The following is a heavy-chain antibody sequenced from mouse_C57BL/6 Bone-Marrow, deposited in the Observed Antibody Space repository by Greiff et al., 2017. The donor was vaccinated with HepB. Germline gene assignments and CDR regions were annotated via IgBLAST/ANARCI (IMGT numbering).Heavy chain of an antibody. CDR2: ILPSIGRT. J-gene: IGHJ2*01. CDR1: DSEVFPIAY. V-gene: IGHV15-2*01. Sequence: QVQLQQSGSELRRPGSSVKLSCKDFDSEVFPIAYMSWVRQKPGHGFEWIGGILPSIGRTIYGEKFEDKATLDADTLSNTAYLELNSLTSEDSAIYYCARGSYGSSLYFDYWGQGTTLTVSS. D-gene: IGHD1-1*01. CDR3: ARGSYGSSLYFDY.